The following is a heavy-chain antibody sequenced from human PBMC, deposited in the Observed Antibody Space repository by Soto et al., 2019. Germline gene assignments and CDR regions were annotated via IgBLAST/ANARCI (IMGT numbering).Heavy chain of an antibody. CDR1: GFTFSSYG. CDR2: ISYDGSNK. Sequence: SLRLSCAASGFTFSSYGMHWVRQAPGKGLEWVAVISYDGSNKYYADSVKGRFTISRDNSKNTLYLQMNSLRAEDTAVYYCAKDPVYCSGGSCPNAAFFDYWGQGTLVTVSS. D-gene: IGHD2-15*01. J-gene: IGHJ4*02. V-gene: IGHV3-30*18. CDR3: AKDPVYCSGGSCPNAAFFDY.